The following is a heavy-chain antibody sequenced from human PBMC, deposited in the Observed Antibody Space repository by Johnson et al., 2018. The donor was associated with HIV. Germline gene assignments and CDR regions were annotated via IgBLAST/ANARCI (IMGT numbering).Heavy chain of an antibody. CDR3: ARERDYRVSFGHYSSDAFDM. V-gene: IGHV3-30*19. CDR1: GFTFSTYG. Sequence: QMLLVESGGGVVQPGRSLRLSCAASGFTFSTYGMHWVRQAPGKGLEWVAVTSYDGGNKYYADSVKGRLTISRDNSKNTVYLQMNSLRAEDTAVYYCARERDYRVSFGHYSSDAFDMWGQGTMVTVSS. J-gene: IGHJ3*02. D-gene: IGHD2-15*01. CDR2: TSYDGGNK.